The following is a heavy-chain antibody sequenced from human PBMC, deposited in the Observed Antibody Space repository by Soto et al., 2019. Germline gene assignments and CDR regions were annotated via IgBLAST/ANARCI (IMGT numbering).Heavy chain of an antibody. D-gene: IGHD3-3*01. CDR2: MSGSGDDA. CDR1: GFTFSNYG. CDR3: AKKVTIYAVDPADS. Sequence: GSLRLSCAASGFTFSNYGMSWVRQAPGKGLEWVSVMSGSGDDAYYADSVKGRFTISRDNSKNMLYLQMNSLRAEDTAVYFCAKKVTIYAVDPADSWGQGTQVTVSS. J-gene: IGHJ4*02. V-gene: IGHV3-23*01.